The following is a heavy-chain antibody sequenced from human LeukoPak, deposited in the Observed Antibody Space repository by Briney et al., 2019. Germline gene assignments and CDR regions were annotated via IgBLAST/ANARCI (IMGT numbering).Heavy chain of an antibody. V-gene: IGHV4-59*08. CDR1: GGSISSYY. Sequence: SETLSLTCTVSGGSISSYYWSWIRQPPGKGLEWIGYIYYSGGTNYNPSLKSRVTISVDTSKNQFSLKLSSVTAADTAVYYCARHSMVRGTHIWGQGTLVTVSS. J-gene: IGHJ4*02. CDR3: ARHSMVRGTHI. D-gene: IGHD3-10*01. CDR2: IYYSGGT.